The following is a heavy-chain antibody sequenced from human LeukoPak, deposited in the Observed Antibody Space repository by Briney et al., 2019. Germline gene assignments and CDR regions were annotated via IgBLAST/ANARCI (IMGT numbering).Heavy chain of an antibody. CDR1: GFTFSSYW. J-gene: IGHJ4*02. V-gene: IGHV3-7*01. CDR3: AASGYSYGIDY. Sequence: GGSLRLSCAASGFTFSSYWMSWVRQAPGKGLEWVANIKQDGSEKYYVDSVKGRFTISRDNAKISLYLQMNSLRAEDTAVYYCAASGYSYGIDYWGQGTLVTVSS. CDR2: IKQDGSEK. D-gene: IGHD5-18*01.